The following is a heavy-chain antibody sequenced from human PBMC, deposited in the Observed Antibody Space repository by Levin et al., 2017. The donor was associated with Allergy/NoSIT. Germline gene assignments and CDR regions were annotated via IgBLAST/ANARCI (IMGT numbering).Heavy chain of an antibody. D-gene: IGHD3-9*01. Sequence: GASVKVSCKASGYTFTSYGISWVRQAPGQGLEWMGWISAYNGNTNYAQKLQGRVTMTTDTSTSTAYMELRSLRSDDTAVYYCARVLGILTGYYGGNWFDPWGQGTLVTVSS. V-gene: IGHV1-18*01. CDR1: GYTFTSYG. CDR3: ARVLGILTGYYGGNWFDP. J-gene: IGHJ5*02. CDR2: ISAYNGNT.